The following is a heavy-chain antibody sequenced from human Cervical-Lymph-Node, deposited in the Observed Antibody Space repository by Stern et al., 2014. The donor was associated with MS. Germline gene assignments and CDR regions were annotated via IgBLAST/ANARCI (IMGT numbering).Heavy chain of an antibody. V-gene: IGHV1-69*01. D-gene: IGHD4/OR15-4a*01. CDR1: GGTFSSYP. Sequence: VHLVESGAEVKKPGSSVKVSCKASGGTFSSYPINWVRQAPGQGLEWMGGVIPIFGVATYAQKFQGRVTITADESTTTAYMELISLRSEDTAVYYCASPVTLTVGAMDVWGQGTTVTVSS. CDR2: VIPIFGVA. CDR3: ASPVTLTVGAMDV. J-gene: IGHJ6*02.